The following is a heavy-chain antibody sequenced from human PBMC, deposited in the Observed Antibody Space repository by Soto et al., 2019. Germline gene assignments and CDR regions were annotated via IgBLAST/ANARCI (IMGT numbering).Heavy chain of an antibody. CDR3: AKSRYSDSSGDFYDY. CDR1: AFTFNNYA. D-gene: IGHD3-22*01. V-gene: IGHV3-23*01. Sequence: EVQLLESGGGLVQPGGSLSLSCAASAFTFNNYAMSWVRQAPGKGLEWVSGIGGSGRTTYYADSVKGRFTISIDNSNDTLFLQMNSLRAEDTAVYYCAKSRYSDSSGDFYDYCGQGTLVTVSS. J-gene: IGHJ4*02. CDR2: IGGSGRTT.